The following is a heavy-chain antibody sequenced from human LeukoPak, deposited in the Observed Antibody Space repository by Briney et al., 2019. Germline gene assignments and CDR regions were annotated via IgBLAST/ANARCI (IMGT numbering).Heavy chain of an antibody. D-gene: IGHD5-18*01. CDR1: GGSISSGGYD. CDR3: ARLRGYSYGPFDY. Sequence: PSETLSLTCTVSGGSISSGGYDWSWIRQHPGKGLEWIGYIYYSGSTYYNPSLKSRVTISVDTSKNQFSLKLSSVTAADTAVYYCARLRGYSYGPFDYWGQGTLVTVSS. V-gene: IGHV4-31*03. J-gene: IGHJ4*02. CDR2: IYYSGST.